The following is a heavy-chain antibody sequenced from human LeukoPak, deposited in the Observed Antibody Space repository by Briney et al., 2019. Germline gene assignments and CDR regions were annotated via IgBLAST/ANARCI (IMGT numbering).Heavy chain of an antibody. D-gene: IGHD6-13*01. CDR3: ARDRAAADYTYYFDY. CDR1: GGSTSSYH. J-gene: IGHJ4*02. V-gene: IGHV4-4*07. Sequence: SETLSLTCTVSGGSTSSYHWSWIRQPAGKGLEWIGRIYTSGSTNYNPSLKSRVTMSVDTSKNQFSLKLSSVTAADTAVYYCARDRAAADYTYYFDYWGQGTLVTVSS. CDR2: IYTSGST.